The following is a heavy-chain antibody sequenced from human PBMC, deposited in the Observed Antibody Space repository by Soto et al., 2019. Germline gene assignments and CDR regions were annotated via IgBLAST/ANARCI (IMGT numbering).Heavy chain of an antibody. CDR2: ISSSISTM. J-gene: IGHJ4*02. V-gene: IGHV3-48*02. D-gene: IGHD5-18*01. CDR3: AREVRDTAVADFDY. Sequence: PGGSLRLSCAASGFTFSSYSMNWVRQAPGKELEWLSYISSSISTMHYADSVKGRFTISRDNAKNSLYLQINSLRDEDTAVYYCAREVRDTAVADFDYWGKGTLVTVSS. CDR1: GFTFSSYS.